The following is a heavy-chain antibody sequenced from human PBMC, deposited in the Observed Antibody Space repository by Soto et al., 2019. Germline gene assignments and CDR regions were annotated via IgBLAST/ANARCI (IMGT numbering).Heavy chain of an antibody. CDR1: GFTFSSYA. CDR3: ASAPRYNAFWSHMDV. D-gene: IGHD3-3*01. V-gene: IGHV3-30-3*01. Sequence: GGSQRLSCAASGFTFSSYALEWVRQAPGKGLEWVAVISYDGSTKFYADSVKGRFTISRDNSKNTLYLQMNSLRAEDTAVYYCASAPRYNAFWSHMDVWGLGTTVTVSS. J-gene: IGHJ6*02. CDR2: ISYDGSTK.